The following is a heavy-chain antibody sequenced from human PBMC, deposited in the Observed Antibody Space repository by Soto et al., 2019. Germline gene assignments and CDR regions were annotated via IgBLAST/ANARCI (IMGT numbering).Heavy chain of an antibody. J-gene: IGHJ4*02. CDR2: IYYSGST. CDR3: ACRLRIEADEGCYFDY. CDR1: GGSISSCGYY. D-gene: IGHD6-13*01. V-gene: IGHV4-31*03. Sequence: QVQLQESGPGLVKPSQTLSLTCTVYGGSISSCGYYWSWIRQHPGKGLGWIGYIYYSGSTYYNPSLKFRVTVSVHTAKNEFSLKLSSMTAADTAVYYCACRLRIEADEGCYFDYWGQGTLVTVSS.